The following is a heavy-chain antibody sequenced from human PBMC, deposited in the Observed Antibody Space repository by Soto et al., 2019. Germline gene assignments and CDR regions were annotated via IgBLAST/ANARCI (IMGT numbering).Heavy chain of an antibody. CDR1: GGSISSGGYY. CDR2: IYYSGST. V-gene: IGHV4-31*03. D-gene: IGHD5-12*01. CDR3: ARDVRDGYNEGTRAD. J-gene: IGHJ4*02. Sequence: SETLSLTCTVSGGSISSGGYYWSWIRQHPGKGLEWIGYIYYSGSTYYNPSLKSRVTISVDTSKNQFSLKLSSVTAADTAVYYCARDVRDGYNEGTRADWGQGTLVTVSS.